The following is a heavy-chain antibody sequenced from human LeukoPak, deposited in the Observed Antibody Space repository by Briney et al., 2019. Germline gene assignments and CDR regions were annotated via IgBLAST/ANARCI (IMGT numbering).Heavy chain of an antibody. Sequence: VGSLRLSCAASGFTISNFAMSWVRRAPGKGLEWVSAVSDSGGATYSADSVKGRFTISRDNSKNTLYPQMISLRAEDTAAYYCARERGNSGGNTNGYFDYWGQGTLVSVSS. J-gene: IGHJ4*02. CDR2: VSDSGGAT. D-gene: IGHD4-23*01. CDR3: ARERGNSGGNTNGYFDY. CDR1: GFTISNFA. V-gene: IGHV3-23*01.